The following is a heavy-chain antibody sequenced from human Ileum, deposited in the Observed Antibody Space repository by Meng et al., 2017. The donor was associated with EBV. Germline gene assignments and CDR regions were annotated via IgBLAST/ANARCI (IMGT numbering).Heavy chain of an antibody. V-gene: IGHV4-61*03. CDR1: SGSVSSGDYH. Sequence: QVHLLGSGPGLVTPREPLPLTCTVSSGSVSSGDYHWSWIRQPPGKGLEWIGYILSGSTNYDPSLTNRATISVDTSKNHFSLKLTSVTAADTAVYYCAGGRAGYGGYKTWGQGTLVTVSS. CDR2: ILSGST. J-gene: IGHJ4*02. CDR3: AGGRAGYGGYKT. D-gene: IGHD5-12*01.